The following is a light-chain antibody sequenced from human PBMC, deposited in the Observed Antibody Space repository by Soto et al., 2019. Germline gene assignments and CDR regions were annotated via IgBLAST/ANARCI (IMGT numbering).Light chain of an antibody. Sequence: DIQMSQSPSSLSASVGDRVTITCRASQSVRNNVNWYQQKPGKAPKLLISTASSLRSGVPSRFSGSGSETTFILTISSLQPEDFAIFYCQQTYSALSITFGGGTKVEIK. CDR3: QQTYSALSIT. J-gene: IGKJ4*01. CDR1: QSVRNN. CDR2: TAS. V-gene: IGKV1-39*01.